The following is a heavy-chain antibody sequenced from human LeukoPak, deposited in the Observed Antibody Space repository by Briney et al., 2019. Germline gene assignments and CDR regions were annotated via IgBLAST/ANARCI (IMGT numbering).Heavy chain of an antibody. J-gene: IGHJ4*02. Sequence: PGGSLRLSCAASGFTFSSYEMNWVRQAPGKGLEWVSYISSSGSTIYYADSVKGRFTISRDNAKNSLYLQMNSLRAEDTAVYYCARDYYDSGGYSEWEYYFDYWGQGTLVTVSS. CDR1: GFTFSSYE. D-gene: IGHD3-22*01. CDR3: ARDYYDSGGYSEWEYYFDY. CDR2: ISSSGSTI. V-gene: IGHV3-48*03.